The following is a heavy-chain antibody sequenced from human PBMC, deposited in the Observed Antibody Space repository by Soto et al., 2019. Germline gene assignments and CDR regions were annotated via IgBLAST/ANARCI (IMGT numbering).Heavy chain of an antibody. Sequence: GGSLRLSCAASGFTFRTYGTHWVRQSTGKGLEWVSGIGTGGDPFYPGSVRGRFTISKENVKDSLFLQMNSLRAEDTAVYYCAREGEGYYGFGRGASADYGMDVWGQGTTVTVS. V-gene: IGHV3-13*05. J-gene: IGHJ6*02. D-gene: IGHD3-10*01. CDR3: AREGEGYYGFGRGASADYGMDV. CDR2: IGTGGDP. CDR1: GFTFRTYG.